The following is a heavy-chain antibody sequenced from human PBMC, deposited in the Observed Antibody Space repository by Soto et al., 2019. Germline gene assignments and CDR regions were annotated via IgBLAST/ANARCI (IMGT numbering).Heavy chain of an antibody. V-gene: IGHV1-69*12. CDR1: GGTFSSYA. D-gene: IGHD2-15*01. Sequence: QVQLVQSGAEGKKPGSSVKVSCKASGGTFSSYAISWVRQAPGQGLEWMGGIIPIFGTANYAQKFQGRVTITADESTSRGYMELSSLRSEDTAVDYCARVYGGKRLGFGYRGQGTLVTVSS. J-gene: IGHJ4*02. CDR3: ARVYGGKRLGFGY. CDR2: IIPIFGTA.